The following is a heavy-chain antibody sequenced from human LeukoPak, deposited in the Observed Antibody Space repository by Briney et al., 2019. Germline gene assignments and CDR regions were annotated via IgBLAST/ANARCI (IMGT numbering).Heavy chain of an antibody. V-gene: IGHV3-48*04. D-gene: IGHD2/OR15-2a*01. J-gene: IGHJ6*03. CDR2: ISPSGTTR. CDR3: ASFSIRTGAYYLDV. Sequence: GRSLRLSCVASGFTFSTYKMNWVRPAPGKGLEWVSHISPSGTTRYYADSVKGRFTISRDNAKNSLYLKMSSLRVEDSAVYYCASFSIRTGAYYLDVWGKGTTVAVSS. CDR1: GFTFSTYK.